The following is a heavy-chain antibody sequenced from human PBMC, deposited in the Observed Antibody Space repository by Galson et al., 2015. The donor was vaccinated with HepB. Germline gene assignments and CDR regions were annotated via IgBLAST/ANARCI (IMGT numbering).Heavy chain of an antibody. CDR1: GYTFTGYY. J-gene: IGHJ3*02. Sequence: SVKVSCKASGYTFTGYYMHWVRQAPGQGLEWMGRINPNSGATNFAQKFQGRVTMTSDPSITTAYMEVSRLRSDDTAVYYCAADYGDYEFGFDIWGQGTMVTVSS. D-gene: IGHD4-17*01. CDR3: AADYGDYEFGFDI. CDR2: INPNSGAT. V-gene: IGHV1-2*06.